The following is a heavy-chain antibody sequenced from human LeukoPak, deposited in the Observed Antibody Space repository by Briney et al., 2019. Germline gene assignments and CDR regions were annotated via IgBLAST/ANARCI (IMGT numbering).Heavy chain of an antibody. CDR1: GFTVSSNY. J-gene: IGHJ5*02. CDR3: ARVAIYCSSTSCYLGWFDP. V-gene: IGHV3-53*01. D-gene: IGHD2-2*01. CDR2: IYSDGST. Sequence: PGGSLRLSCAASGFTVSSNYMSWVRQAPGKGLEWVSVIYSDGSTYYADSVKGRFTISRDNSKNTLYLQMNSLRAEDTAVYYCARVAIYCSSTSCYLGWFDPWGQGTLVTVSS.